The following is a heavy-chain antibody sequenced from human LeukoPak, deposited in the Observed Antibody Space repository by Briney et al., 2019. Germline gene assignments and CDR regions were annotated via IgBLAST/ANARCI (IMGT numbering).Heavy chain of an antibody. CDR1: GYTLTKLS. D-gene: IGHD5-18*01. CDR3: ATGHMVTSAFDI. J-gene: IGHJ3*02. CDR2: FDPEDGET. Sequence: ASVKVSCKVSGYTLTKLSMHWVRQAPGKGLEWMGGFDPEDGETIYAQKFQGRVTMTEDTSTDTAYTELSSLRSEDTAVYYCATGHMVTSAFDIWGQGTMVTVSS. V-gene: IGHV1-24*01.